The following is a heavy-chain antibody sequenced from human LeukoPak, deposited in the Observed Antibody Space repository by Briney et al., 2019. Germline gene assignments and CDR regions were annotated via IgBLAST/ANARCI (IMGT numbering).Heavy chain of an antibody. J-gene: IGHJ4*02. Sequence: SETLSLTCTVSGGSTSSSSHYWGWIRQPPGKGLEWIGYIYYSGDTNNNPSLKSRVTISVDTSKNQFSLKLSSVTAADTAVYYCARGRVPGYWGQGTLVTVSS. CDR2: IYYSGDT. V-gene: IGHV4-61*05. CDR1: GGSTSSSSHY. CDR3: ARGRVPGY.